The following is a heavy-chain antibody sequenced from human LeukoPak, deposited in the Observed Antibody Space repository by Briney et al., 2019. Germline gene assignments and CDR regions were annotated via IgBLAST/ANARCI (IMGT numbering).Heavy chain of an antibody. CDR1: GGSFSGYY. Sequence: SETLSLTCAVYGGSFSGYYWSWIPQPPGKRLEWIGELNHSGSTNYTPSPKSRVTISVDTSNTQFSLRLSSVTAADTAVYYCARVRGRRYYYGSGSYFLTPYYYYYGMDVWGQGTTVTVSS. D-gene: IGHD3-10*01. J-gene: IGHJ6*02. CDR2: LNHSGST. V-gene: IGHV4-34*01. CDR3: ARVRGRRYYYGSGSYFLTPYYYYYGMDV.